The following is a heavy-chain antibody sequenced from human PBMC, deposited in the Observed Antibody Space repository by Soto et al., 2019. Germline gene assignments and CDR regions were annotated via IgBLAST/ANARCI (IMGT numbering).Heavy chain of an antibody. J-gene: IGHJ4*02. CDR3: AKTYIEYSSSSAGY. CDR2: ISYDGSNK. D-gene: IGHD6-6*01. V-gene: IGHV3-30*18. CDR1: GFTFSSYG. Sequence: GGSLRLSCAASGFTFSSYGMHWVRQAPGKGLEWVAVISYDGSNKYYADSVKGRFTISRDNSKNTLYLQMNSLRAEDTAVYYCAKTYIEYSSSSAGYWGQGNLVTVSS.